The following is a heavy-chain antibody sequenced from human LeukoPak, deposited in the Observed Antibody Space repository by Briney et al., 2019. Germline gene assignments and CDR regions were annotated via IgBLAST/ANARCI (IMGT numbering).Heavy chain of an antibody. J-gene: IGHJ4*02. CDR3: AKLRGYSSGWYLFDY. D-gene: IGHD6-19*01. Sequence: PGGSLRLSCVGSGFTFRSHAMSWVRQAPEKGLEFVSGIYENGGTTYYADSVKGRFTISRDNSKNTLYLQMDSLRAEDTAVYYCAKLRGYSSGWYLFDYWGQGTLVTVSS. V-gene: IGHV3-23*01. CDR1: GFTFRSHA. CDR2: IYENGGTT.